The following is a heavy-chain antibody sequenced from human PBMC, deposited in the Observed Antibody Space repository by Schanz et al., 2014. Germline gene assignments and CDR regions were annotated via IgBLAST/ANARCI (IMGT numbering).Heavy chain of an antibody. J-gene: IGHJ6*02. D-gene: IGHD6-13*01. CDR1: GFIFSSYG. CDR3: ARVRRRIATPSTPSFRNYYYYAMDV. V-gene: IGHV3-33*01. Sequence: QAQLMESGGGVVQPGRSLRLSCAASGFIFSSYGLHWVRQAPGKGLEWVAFIWYDGSNKYYADSVKGRFTISRDNSKNTLYLQMNSLRAEDTSVYFCARVRRRIATPSTPSFRNYYYYAMDVWGQWTTVTVSS. CDR2: IWYDGSNK.